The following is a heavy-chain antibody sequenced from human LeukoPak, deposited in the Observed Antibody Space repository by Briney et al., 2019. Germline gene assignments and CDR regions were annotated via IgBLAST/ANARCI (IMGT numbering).Heavy chain of an antibody. CDR1: GFTFSDYW. V-gene: IGHV3-74*01. J-gene: IGHJ4*02. D-gene: IGHD5-12*01. CDR3: AKGDIVATILDY. CDR2: INSIGGST. Sequence: GGSLRLSCAASGFTFSDYWMHWARQAPGKGLVWVSRINSIGGSTTYADSVKGRFTISRDNSKNTLYLQMNSLRAEDTAVYYCAKGDIVATILDYWGQGTLVTVSS.